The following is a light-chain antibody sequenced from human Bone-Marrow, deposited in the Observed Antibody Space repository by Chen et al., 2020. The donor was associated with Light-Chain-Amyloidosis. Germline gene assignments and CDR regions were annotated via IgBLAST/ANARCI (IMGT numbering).Light chain of an antibody. CDR2: RDT. V-gene: IGLV3-25*03. CDR1: DLPTKY. CDR3: QSADSSGTYEVI. J-gene: IGLJ2*01. Sequence: SYELPQPPSVSVSPGQTARITCSGDDLPTKYAYWYQQKPGQAPVLVIHRDTERPSGISERFSGSSSGTRATLTISGVQAEDEADYHCQSADSSGTYEVIFGGGTKLTVL.